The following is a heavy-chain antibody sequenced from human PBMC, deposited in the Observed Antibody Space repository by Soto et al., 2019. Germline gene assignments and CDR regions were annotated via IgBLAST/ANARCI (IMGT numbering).Heavy chain of an antibody. CDR3: TRPGDDSMYYDILTGPLPMDV. V-gene: IGHV3-73*01. Sequence: PGGSLRFSCAASGFTFSGSAMHWVRQASGKGLEWVGRIRSKANSYATAYAASVKGRFTISRDDSKNTAYLQMNSLKTEDTAVYYCTRPGDDSMYYDILTGPLPMDVWGKGTTVTVSS. J-gene: IGHJ6*03. D-gene: IGHD3-9*01. CDR2: IRSKANSYAT. CDR1: GFTFSGSA.